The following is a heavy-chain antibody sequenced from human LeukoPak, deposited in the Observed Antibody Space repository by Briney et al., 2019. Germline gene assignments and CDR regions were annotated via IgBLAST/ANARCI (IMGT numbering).Heavy chain of an antibody. D-gene: IGHD3-3*01. J-gene: IGHJ4*02. CDR1: GFTFSSYS. V-gene: IGHV3-48*01. CDR2: ISSSSSTI. Sequence: GGSLRLSCAASGFTFSSYSMNWVRQAPGKGLEWVSYISSSSSTIYYADSVKGRFTTSRDNAKNSLYLQMNSLRAEDTAVYYCARRYDFWSGYYTDYFDYWGQGTLVTVSS. CDR3: ARRYDFWSGYYTDYFDY.